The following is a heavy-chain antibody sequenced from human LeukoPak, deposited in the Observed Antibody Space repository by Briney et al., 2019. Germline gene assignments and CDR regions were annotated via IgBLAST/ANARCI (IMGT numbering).Heavy chain of an antibody. CDR3: ARDLCWGCFDD. CDR1: GFTFSSYA. CDR2: ISGSGSST. J-gene: IGHJ4*02. D-gene: IGHD3-10*02. Sequence: GGSLRLSCAASGFTFSSYAMKWVRQAPGKGLEWVSCISGSGSSTYYADSVKGRFTISRDNSKNTLYLQMNSLRVDDTDVYYCARDLCWGCFDDWGQGNLVTVSS. V-gene: IGHV3-23*01.